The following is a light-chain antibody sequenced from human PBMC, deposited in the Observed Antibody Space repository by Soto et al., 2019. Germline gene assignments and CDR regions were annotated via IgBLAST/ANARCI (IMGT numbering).Light chain of an antibody. V-gene: IGKV3-15*01. CDR2: GAS. CDR3: QQYNNWPPIT. Sequence: EIVMTQSPATLSVSPGGGSTLSCRASKSVSSNLAWYQQKPCQAPRLLVYGASTRATGIPARFSGSGAGTEFSLTISSLQYEDFAAYFCQQYNNWPPITFGQGTRLDIK. J-gene: IGKJ5*01. CDR1: KSVSSN.